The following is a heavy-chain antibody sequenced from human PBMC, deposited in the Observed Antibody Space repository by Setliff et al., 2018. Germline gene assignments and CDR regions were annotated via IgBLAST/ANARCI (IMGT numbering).Heavy chain of an antibody. D-gene: IGHD3-16*01. V-gene: IGHV4-39*01. CDR1: GASITNINYY. J-gene: IGHJ4*02. CDR3: ARLPNYVWGSPVDY. Sequence: PSETLSLTCTVSGASITNINYYWGLIRQPPGKGLEWIGSIFCSGRTFYNPSLMSRVTISVDTSKNQFSLTLSSVTAADTAVYYCARLPNYVWGSPVDYWGQGTLVTVSS. CDR2: IFCSGRT.